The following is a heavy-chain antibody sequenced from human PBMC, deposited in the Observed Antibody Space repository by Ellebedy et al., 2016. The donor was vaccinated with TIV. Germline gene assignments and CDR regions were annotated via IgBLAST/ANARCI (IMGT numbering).Heavy chain of an antibody. V-gene: IGHV4-59*01. J-gene: IGHJ4*02. D-gene: IGHD3-10*01. CDR2: LDDSGDT. CDR3: AREHTSGSYFEY. Sequence: SETLSLXCTVFGGSFSTYYWSWIRQSPGKGLQWIGHLDDSGDTNYNPSLKGRVTISQDTSKNQYSLKVTSMTAADTAVYFCAREHTSGSYFEYWGQGTLVTCSS. CDR1: GGSFSTYY.